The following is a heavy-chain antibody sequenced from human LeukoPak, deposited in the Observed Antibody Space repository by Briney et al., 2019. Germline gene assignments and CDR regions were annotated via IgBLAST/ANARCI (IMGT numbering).Heavy chain of an antibody. J-gene: IGHJ4*02. V-gene: IGHV4-4*02. Sequence: SETLSLTCAVSGGSISSSNWWSWVRQPPGKGLEWIGYIYYSGSTYYNPSLKSRVTISVDTSKNQFSLKLSSVTAADTAVYYCARGDDLGYDSSGYYFDYWGQGTLVTVSS. D-gene: IGHD3-22*01. CDR3: ARGDDLGYDSSGYYFDY. CDR2: IYYSGST. CDR1: GGSISSSNW.